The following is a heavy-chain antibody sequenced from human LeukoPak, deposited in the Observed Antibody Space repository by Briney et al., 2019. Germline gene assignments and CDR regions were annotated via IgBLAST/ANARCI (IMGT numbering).Heavy chain of an antibody. CDR3: ARVGIVVVVAYAFDI. V-gene: IGHV3-21*01. CDR1: GFSSSNFT. CDR2: ISSSSTYI. J-gene: IGHJ3*02. Sequence: GGSLRLSCAASGFSSSNFTMNWVRQAPGKGLEWASSISSSSTYIYYADSVKGRFTISRDNAKNSLFLQMNSLRAEDTAVYYCARVGIVVVVAYAFDIWGQGTNVTVSS. D-gene: IGHD2-15*01.